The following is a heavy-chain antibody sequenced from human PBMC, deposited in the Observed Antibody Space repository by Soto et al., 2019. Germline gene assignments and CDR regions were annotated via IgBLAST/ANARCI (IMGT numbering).Heavy chain of an antibody. Sequence: SETLSLTCAVYGGSFSGYYWSWIRQPPGKGLEWIGEINHSGSTNYNPSLKSRVTISVDTSKNQFSLKLSSVTAADTAVYYCARVTPYYYYYMDAWGKGTTLTVSS. V-gene: IGHV4-34*01. CDR2: INHSGST. CDR3: ARVTPYYYYYMDA. D-gene: IGHD1-20*01. CDR1: GGSFSGYY. J-gene: IGHJ6*03.